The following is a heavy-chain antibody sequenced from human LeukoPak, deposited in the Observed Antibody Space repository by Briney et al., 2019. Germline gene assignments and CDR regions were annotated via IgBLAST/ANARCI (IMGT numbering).Heavy chain of an antibody. CDR2: IYPGDSDT. D-gene: IGHD6-19*01. CDR1: GYSFTSYW. J-gene: IGHJ3*02. CDR3: ARQSSGWYTAFDI. Sequence: GESLKISCKGSGYSFTSYWIGWVRQMPGEGLEWMGIIYPGDSDTRYSPSFQGQVTISADKSISTAYLQWSSLKASDTAMYYCARQSSGWYTAFDIWGQGTMVTVSS. V-gene: IGHV5-51*01.